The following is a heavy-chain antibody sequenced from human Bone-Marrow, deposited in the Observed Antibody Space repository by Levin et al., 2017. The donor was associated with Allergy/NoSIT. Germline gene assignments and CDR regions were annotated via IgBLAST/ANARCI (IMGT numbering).Heavy chain of an antibody. CDR1: GFTFSSYE. CDR2: ISSSGSTI. D-gene: IGHD3-9*01. J-gene: IGHJ5*02. Sequence: GASVKVSCAASGFTFSSYEMNWVRQAPGKGLEWVSYISSSGSTIYYADSVKGRFTISRDNAKNSLYLQMNSLRAEDTAVYYCARDGGYYDILTGYSTHWFDPWGQGTLVTVSS. CDR3: ARDGGYYDILTGYSTHWFDP. V-gene: IGHV3-48*03.